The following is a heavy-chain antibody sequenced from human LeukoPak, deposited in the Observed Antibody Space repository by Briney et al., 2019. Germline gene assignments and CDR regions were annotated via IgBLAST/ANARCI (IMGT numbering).Heavy chain of an antibody. CDR1: GGSISNYY. J-gene: IGHJ4*02. D-gene: IGHD3-10*01. V-gene: IGHV4-59*01. CDR3: ARVGTSGSSVAYDY. Sequence: SETLSLTCTVSGGSISNYYWSWIRQPPGKGLEWIGYIYNSGSTNYNPSLKSRVTISVDTSKNQLSLNLRSVTAADTAAYHCARVGTSGSSVAYDYWGQGTLVTVSS. CDR2: IYNSGST.